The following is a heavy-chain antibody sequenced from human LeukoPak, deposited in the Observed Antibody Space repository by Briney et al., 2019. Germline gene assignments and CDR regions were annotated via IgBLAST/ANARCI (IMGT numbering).Heavy chain of an antibody. Sequence: ASVKVSCKVSGYTLTELSMHWVRQAPGKGLEWMGGFDPEDGETIYAQKFQGRVTITADESTSTAYMELSSLRSEDTAVYYCVGATQWKNNFDYWGQGTLVTVSS. J-gene: IGHJ4*02. V-gene: IGHV1-24*01. CDR2: FDPEDGET. CDR3: VGATQWKNNFDY. CDR1: GYTLTELS. D-gene: IGHD1-26*01.